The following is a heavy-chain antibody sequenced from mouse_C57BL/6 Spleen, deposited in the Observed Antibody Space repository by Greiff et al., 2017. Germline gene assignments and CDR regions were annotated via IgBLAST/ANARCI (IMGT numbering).Heavy chain of an antibody. CDR2: IDPSDSAT. V-gene: IGHV1-52*01. CDR1: GYTFTSYW. CDR3: AREGLNYSNYFDY. J-gene: IGHJ2*01. D-gene: IGHD2-5*01. Sequence: QVQLQQPGAELVRPGSSVKLSCKASGYTFTSYWMHWVKQRPIQGLEWIGNIDPSDSATHYNQKFKDKATLTVDKSSSTAYMQLSSLTSEDSAVYYCAREGLNYSNYFDYWGQGTTLTVSS.